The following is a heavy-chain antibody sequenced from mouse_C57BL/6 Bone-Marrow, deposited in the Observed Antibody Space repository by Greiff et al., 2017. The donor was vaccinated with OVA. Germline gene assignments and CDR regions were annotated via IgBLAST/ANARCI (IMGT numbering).Heavy chain of an antibody. CDR1: GYTFTSYW. CDR3: ALNYYGSSEGFAY. J-gene: IGHJ3*01. D-gene: IGHD1-1*01. CDR2: IHPNSGST. Sequence: QVHVKQPGAELVKPGASVKLSCKASGYTFTSYWMHWVKQRPGQGLEWIGMIHPNSGSTNYNEKFKSKATLTVDKSSSTAYMQLSSLTSEDSAVYYCALNYYGSSEGFAYWGQGTLVTVSA. V-gene: IGHV1-64*01.